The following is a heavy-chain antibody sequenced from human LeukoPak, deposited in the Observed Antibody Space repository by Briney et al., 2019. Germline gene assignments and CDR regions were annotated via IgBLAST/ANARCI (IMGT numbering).Heavy chain of an antibody. V-gene: IGHV1-18*01. Sequence: ASVKVSCKASGYTFTSYGISWVRQVPGQGLEWMGWISAYNGNTNYAQKLQGRVTMTTDTSTSTAYMELRSLRSDDTAVYYCAGAGGTMVRGVIIEGDYWGQGTLVTVSS. CDR3: AGAGGTMVRGVIIEGDY. CDR1: GYTFTSYG. J-gene: IGHJ4*02. D-gene: IGHD3-10*01. CDR2: ISAYNGNT.